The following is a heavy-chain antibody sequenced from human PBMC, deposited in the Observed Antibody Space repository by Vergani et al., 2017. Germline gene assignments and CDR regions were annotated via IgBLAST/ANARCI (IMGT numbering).Heavy chain of an antibody. V-gene: IGHV1-69*18. Sequence: QVQLVQSGAEVKKPGSSVKVSCKASGGTFSSYAISWVRQAPGQGLEWMGRIIPIFGTANYAQKFQGRVTITADESTSTAYRELSSLRSEDTAVYYCARDRARRDGYNSNGMDVWGQGTTVTVSS. CDR1: GGTFSSYA. CDR2: IIPIFGTA. D-gene: IGHD5-24*01. CDR3: ARDRARRDGYNSNGMDV. J-gene: IGHJ6*02.